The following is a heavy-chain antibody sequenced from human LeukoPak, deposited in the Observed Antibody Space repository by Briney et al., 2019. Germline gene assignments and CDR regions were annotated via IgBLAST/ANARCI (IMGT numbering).Heavy chain of an antibody. CDR2: IIPIFGTA. Sequence: SVTVSCKASGGTFSSYAISWVRQAPGQGLEWMGGIIPIFGTANYAQKFQGRVTITADESTSTAFMELSSLRSEDTAVYYCAREWGVAGTMVRGVIDYYYYGMDVWGQGTTVTVSS. CDR3: AREWGVAGTMVRGVIDYYYYGMDV. D-gene: IGHD3-10*01. J-gene: IGHJ6*02. CDR1: GGTFSSYA. V-gene: IGHV1-69*13.